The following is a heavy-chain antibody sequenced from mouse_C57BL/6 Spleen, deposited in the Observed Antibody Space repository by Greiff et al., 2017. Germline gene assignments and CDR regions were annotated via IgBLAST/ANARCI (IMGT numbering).Heavy chain of an antibody. CDR2: IYPGDGDT. CDR3: ARGGYGNSRAMDY. J-gene: IGHJ4*01. Sequence: VQLQQSGAELVKPGASVKISCKASGYAFSSYWMNWVKQRPGKGLEWIGQIYPGDGDTNYNGKFKGKATLTAYKSSSTAYMQRSSLTSEDSAVYFCARGGYGNSRAMDYWGQGTSVTVSS. CDR1: GYAFSSYW. V-gene: IGHV1-80*01. D-gene: IGHD2-1*01.